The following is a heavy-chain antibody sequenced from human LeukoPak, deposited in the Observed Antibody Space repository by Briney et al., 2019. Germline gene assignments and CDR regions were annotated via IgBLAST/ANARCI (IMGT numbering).Heavy chain of an antibody. J-gene: IGHJ4*02. D-gene: IGHD3-3*01. Sequence: GASVKVSCKASGYTFTSYGISWVRQAPGQGLEWMGWISAYNGNTNYAQKLQGRVTMTTDTSTSTAYMELMSLRSDDTAVYYCARDLFWSGHSSSGYWGQGTLVTVSS. CDR3: ARDLFWSGHSSSGY. CDR1: GYTFTSYG. V-gene: IGHV1-18*01. CDR2: ISAYNGNT.